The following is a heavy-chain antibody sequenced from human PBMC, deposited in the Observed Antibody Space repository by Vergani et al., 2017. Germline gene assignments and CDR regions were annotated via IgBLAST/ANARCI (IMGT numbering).Heavy chain of an antibody. CDR1: SFSVSSHY. Sequence: EVLLVESGGGLVQPGGSLRLSCAASSFSVSSHYMTWVRQAPGKGLEWVSTINIGRRTSYADSVKGRLTLTRDDSKNTLHLQMNSLRPEDTAVYYCARGMTTETTDLDGFDIWGQGTMVSVSS. J-gene: IGHJ3*02. V-gene: IGHV3-66*02. CDR2: INIGRRT. CDR3: ARGMTTETTDLDGFDI. D-gene: IGHD4-17*01.